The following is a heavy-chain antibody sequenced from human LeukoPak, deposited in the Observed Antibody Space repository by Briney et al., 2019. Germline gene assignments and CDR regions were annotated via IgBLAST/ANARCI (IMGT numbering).Heavy chain of an antibody. V-gene: IGHV3-21*01. CDR2: ISSSSSYI. CDR1: GFTFSSYS. CDR3: VCDRLGFDY. D-gene: IGHD2-8*01. Sequence: TGGSLRLSCAASGFTFSSYSMNWVRQAPGKGLGWVSSISSSSSYIYYADSVKGRFTISRDNAKNSLYLQMNSLRAEDTAVYYCVCDRLGFDYWGQGTLVTVSS. J-gene: IGHJ4*02.